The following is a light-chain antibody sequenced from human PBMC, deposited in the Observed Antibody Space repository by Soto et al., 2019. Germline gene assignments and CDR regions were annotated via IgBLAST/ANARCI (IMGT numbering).Light chain of an antibody. CDR1: QSVGSY. CDR2: TTS. Sequence: DIVLTQSPGTLSLSPGERATLSCRASQSVGSYLAWYQQKPGQAPRLLIYTTSNRATDIPDRFSGSGSGTDFTLTISSLGPEDFAVYYCQHYGGSPWTFGQGTKVEI. V-gene: IGKV3-20*01. J-gene: IGKJ1*01. CDR3: QHYGGSPWT.